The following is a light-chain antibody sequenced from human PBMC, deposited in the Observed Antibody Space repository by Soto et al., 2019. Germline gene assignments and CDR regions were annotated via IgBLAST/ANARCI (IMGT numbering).Light chain of an antibody. CDR2: EVG. V-gene: IGLV2-14*01. CDR1: SSDVGGYNY. CDR3: SSYASSNSLL. J-gene: IGLJ3*02. Sequence: QSALTQPASVSGSPGQSITISCTGTSSDVGGYNYVSWYQQHPGKAPKLMVYEVGNRPSGVSNRFSGSKSGNTASLTISGLQAEDEADYYCSSYASSNSLLFGGGTKLTVL.